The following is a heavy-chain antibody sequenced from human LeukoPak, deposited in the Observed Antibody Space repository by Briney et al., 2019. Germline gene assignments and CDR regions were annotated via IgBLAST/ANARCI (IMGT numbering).Heavy chain of an antibody. J-gene: IGHJ4*02. D-gene: IGHD3-22*01. CDR2: IYYSGST. V-gene: IGHV4-39*07. Sequence: SETLSLTCTVSGGSISSSSYYWGWIRQPPGKGLEWIGSIYYSGSTYYNPSLKSRVTISVDTSKNQFSLKLSSVTAADTAVYYCARVVPYYDSRGDFDYWGQGTLVTVSS. CDR3: ARVVPYYDSRGDFDY. CDR1: GGSISSSSYY.